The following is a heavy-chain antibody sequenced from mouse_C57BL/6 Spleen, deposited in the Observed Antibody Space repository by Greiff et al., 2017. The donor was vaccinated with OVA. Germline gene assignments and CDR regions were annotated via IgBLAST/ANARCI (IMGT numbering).Heavy chain of an antibody. V-gene: IGHV1-15*01. CDR3: TRGNGSSFYAMDY. CDR2: IDPETGGT. Sequence: VQLQQSGAELVRPGASVTLSCKASGYTFTDYEMHWVKQTPVHGLEWIGAIDPETGGTAYNQKFTGKAILTADKSSSTAYMELRSLTSEDSAVYYCTRGNGSSFYAMDYWGQGTSVTVSS. D-gene: IGHD1-1*01. CDR1: GYTFTDYE. J-gene: IGHJ4*01.